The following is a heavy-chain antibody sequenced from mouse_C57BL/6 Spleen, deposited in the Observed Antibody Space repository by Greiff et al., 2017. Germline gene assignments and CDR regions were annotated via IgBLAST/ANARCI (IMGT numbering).Heavy chain of an antibody. D-gene: IGHD2-4*01. CDR2: IDPSDSYT. CDR3: ANDYGAY. J-gene: IGHJ3*01. Sequence: QVHVKQSGAELVRPGTSVKLSCKASGYTFTSYWMHWVKQRPGQGLEWIGVIDPSDSYTNYNQKFKGKATLTVDTSSSTAYMQLSSLTSEDSAVYYCANDYGAYWGQGTLVTVSA. V-gene: IGHV1-59*01. CDR1: GYTFTSYW.